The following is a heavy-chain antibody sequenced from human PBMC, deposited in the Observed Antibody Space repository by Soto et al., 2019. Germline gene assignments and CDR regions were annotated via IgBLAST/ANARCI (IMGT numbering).Heavy chain of an antibody. V-gene: IGHV1-69*13. J-gene: IGHJ4*02. CDR1: GYTFTSYA. Sequence: SVKVSCKASGYTFTSYAMHWVRQAPGQRLEWMGWIIPIIGKANYAQKFQGRVTITADESTSTAYMELSSLRSEDTAVYYCARPGLRFLEWLFFDYWGQGTLVTAPQ. D-gene: IGHD3-3*01. CDR2: IIPIIGKA. CDR3: ARPGLRFLEWLFFDY.